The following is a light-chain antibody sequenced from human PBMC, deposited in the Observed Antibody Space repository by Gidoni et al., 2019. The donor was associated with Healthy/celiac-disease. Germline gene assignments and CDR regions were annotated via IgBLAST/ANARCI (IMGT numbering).Light chain of an antibody. CDR1: QGISNY. Sequence: DIQMTQSPSALSASVGDRVTITCPESQGISNYLAWFQQKPGKVPKRLPYAASSLQSGVPSGFRGSGSGTEFTITITCLQPDHFATYYCLQHNSYPRTFGPGTKVEIK. CDR3: LQHNSYPRT. CDR2: AAS. J-gene: IGKJ1*01. V-gene: IGKV1-17*03.